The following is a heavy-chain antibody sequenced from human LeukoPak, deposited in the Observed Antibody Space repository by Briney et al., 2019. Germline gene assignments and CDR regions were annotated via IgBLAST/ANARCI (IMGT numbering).Heavy chain of an antibody. CDR3: AREGDGSIWYRDAFDI. V-gene: IGHV4-59*01. D-gene: IGHD6-13*01. CDR2: IYYSGST. J-gene: IGHJ3*02. Sequence: PSETLSLTCTVSGGSISSYYWSWIRQPPGKGLEWIGYIYYSGSTNYNPSLKSRVTISVDTSKNQFSLKLSSVTAADTAVYYCAREGDGSIWYRDAFDIWGQGTMVTVSS. CDR1: GGSISSYY.